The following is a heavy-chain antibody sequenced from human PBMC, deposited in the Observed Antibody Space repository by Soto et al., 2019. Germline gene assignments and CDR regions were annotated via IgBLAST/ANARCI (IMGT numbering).Heavy chain of an antibody. CDR3: TRGVYSFGSANDH. CDR1: GGSISSFY. J-gene: IGHJ4*02. Sequence: PSETLSLTCTVSGGSISSFYWNWIRQSPGKGLEWIGFVYYTGMTNYNPSLRSRVTISLNTSTNQFSLTMTSVTPADTAVYYCTRGVYSFGSANDHWGQGTLVTVSS. D-gene: IGHD5-18*01. CDR2: VYYTGMT. V-gene: IGHV4-59*01.